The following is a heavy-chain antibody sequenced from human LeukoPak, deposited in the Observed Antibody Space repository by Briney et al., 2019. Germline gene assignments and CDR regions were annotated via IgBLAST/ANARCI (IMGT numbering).Heavy chain of an antibody. CDR1: GGSFSGYY. D-gene: IGHD6-19*01. Sequence: PSETLSLTCAVYGGSFSGYYWSWIRQPPGKGLEWIGEINHSGSTNYNPSLKSRVTISVDTSKNQFSLKLSSVTAADTAVYYCASLLYSSGWYGRDYWGQGTLVTVSS. V-gene: IGHV4-34*01. CDR2: INHSGST. CDR3: ASLLYSSGWYGRDY. J-gene: IGHJ4*02.